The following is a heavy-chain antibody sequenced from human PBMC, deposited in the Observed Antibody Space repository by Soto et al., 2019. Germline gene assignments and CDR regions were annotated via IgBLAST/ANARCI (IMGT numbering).Heavy chain of an antibody. D-gene: IGHD3-16*01. V-gene: IGHV3-74*01. CDR2: IKGDGSTT. Sequence: EVHLVESGGGLVQPGGSLRLSCAASGFTFSGYWMQWVRQAPGKGLVWVSRIKGDGSTTTYADSVKGRFTISRDNAKNTLYLQMNSLRAEDTAVYYCPRESGTSYGQWGQGTLVTVPS. CDR3: PRESGTSYGQ. J-gene: IGHJ4*02. CDR1: GFTFSGYW.